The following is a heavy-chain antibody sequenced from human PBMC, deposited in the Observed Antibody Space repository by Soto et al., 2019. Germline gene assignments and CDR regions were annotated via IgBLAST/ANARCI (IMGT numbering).Heavy chain of an antibody. Sequence: QVQLVQSGAEVKKPGASVKVSCKASGFPFAGNTVLWVRQAPGQGFEWMGWINVGNGNTKLSQKFQGRFTLARDTSASTAYMELSSLRSEDTAVYYCARGLPTTVTILQSWGQGTLVTVAS. V-gene: IGHV1-3*01. D-gene: IGHD4-17*01. CDR2: INVGNGNT. CDR1: GFPFAGNT. J-gene: IGHJ5*02. CDR3: ARGLPTTVTILQS.